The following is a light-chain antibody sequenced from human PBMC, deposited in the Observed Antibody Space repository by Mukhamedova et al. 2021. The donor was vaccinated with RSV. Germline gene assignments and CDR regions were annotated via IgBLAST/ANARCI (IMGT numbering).Light chain of an antibody. CDR2: DVS. V-gene: IGLV2-11*01. CDR1: SSDVGGYNY. J-gene: IGLJ1*01. CDR3: CSYAGSYTFYV. Sequence: VTISCTGTSSDVGGYNYVSWYQQHPGKAPKLMIYDVSKRPSGVPDRFSGSKSGNTASLTIPGLQAEDEADYYCCSYAGSYTFYV.